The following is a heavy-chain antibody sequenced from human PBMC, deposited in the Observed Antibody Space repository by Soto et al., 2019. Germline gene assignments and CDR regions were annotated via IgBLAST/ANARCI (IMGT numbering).Heavy chain of an antibody. Sequence: QVHLVESGGGVMQPGRSPRLSCVASGFTFSNYGMHWVRQAPGKGLEWVAVIWYDGSKTYYADSVRGRFTISRHNSKNTLYLQMNSLRVEDTAVYYCARGWGGEAAHLDYWGQGTLVTVSS. CDR1: GFTFSNYG. J-gene: IGHJ4*02. V-gene: IGHV3-33*01. D-gene: IGHD6-13*01. CDR3: ARGWGGEAAHLDY. CDR2: IWYDGSKT.